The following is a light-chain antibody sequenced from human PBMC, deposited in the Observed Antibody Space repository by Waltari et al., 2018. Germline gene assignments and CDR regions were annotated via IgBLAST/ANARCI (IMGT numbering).Light chain of an antibody. J-gene: IGKJ1*01. Sequence: DIVMTQSPDSLAVSLGERATFNCKSSQSVLYSSNSKNYLAWYQQKPGQPPKLLLYWASTRESGVPDRFSGSGSGTDFTLTISSLQAEDVAVYYCQQYYTTMWAFGQGTKVEIK. CDR3: QQYYTTMWA. V-gene: IGKV4-1*01. CDR2: WAS. CDR1: QSVLYSSNSKNY.